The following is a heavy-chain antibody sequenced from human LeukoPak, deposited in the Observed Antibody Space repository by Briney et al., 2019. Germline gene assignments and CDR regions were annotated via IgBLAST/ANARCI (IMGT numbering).Heavy chain of an antibody. D-gene: IGHD4-17*01. CDR1: GDSFSSHY. V-gene: IGHV4-59*11. Sequence: PSETLSLTCAVSGDSFSSHYWTWIRQSPGTGLEWIGYISHIGRTNYNPSLKSRVTISIDTSKNQFSRKLRSVTAADTAVYYCARDLVTVTKGFDIWGQGKMVSVSS. CDR2: ISHIGRT. CDR3: ARDLVTVTKGFDI. J-gene: IGHJ3*02.